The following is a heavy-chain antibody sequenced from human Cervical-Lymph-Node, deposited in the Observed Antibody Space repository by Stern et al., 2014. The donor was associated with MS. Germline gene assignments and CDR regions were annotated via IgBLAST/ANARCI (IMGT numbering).Heavy chain of an antibody. CDR3: ARDGGLDYFDY. D-gene: IGHD2-21*01. Sequence: VQLVQSGGGVVQPGRSLTLSCAASGFTFSSYAMHWVRQAPGKGLEWVAVISYDGSNNYYADSVKGRFTISRDNSKNTLYLQMNSLRAEDTAVYYCARDGGLDYFDYWGQGTLVTVSS. CDR2: ISYDGSNN. CDR1: GFTFSSYA. V-gene: IGHV3-30*01. J-gene: IGHJ4*02.